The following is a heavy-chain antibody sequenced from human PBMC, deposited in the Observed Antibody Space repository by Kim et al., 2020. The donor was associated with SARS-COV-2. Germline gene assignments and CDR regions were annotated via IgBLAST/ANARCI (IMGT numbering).Heavy chain of an antibody. CDR2: IYSGGSST. Sequence: GGSLRLSCAASGFTFSSYAMSWVRQAPGKGLEWVSVIYSGGSSTYYADSVKGRFTISRDNSKNTLYLQMNSLRAEDTAVYYCARVGSGSYMVWGYYFDYWGQGTLVTVSS. J-gene: IGHJ4*02. CDR3: ARVGSGSYMVWGYYFDY. D-gene: IGHD1-26*01. V-gene: IGHV3-23*03. CDR1: GFTFSSYA.